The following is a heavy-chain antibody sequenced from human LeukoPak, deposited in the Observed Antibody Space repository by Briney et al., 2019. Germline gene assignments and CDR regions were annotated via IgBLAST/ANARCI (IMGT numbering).Heavy chain of an antibody. D-gene: IGHD5-12*01. CDR1: GGPISSSSYY. J-gene: IGHJ5*02. Sequence: SETLSLTCTVSGGPISSSSYYWGWIRQPPGKGLEWIGSIYYSGSTYYNPSLKSRVTISVDTSKNQFSLKLSSVTAADTAVYYCARSRRVYSGFNWFDPWGQGTLVTVSS. V-gene: IGHV4-39*01. CDR3: ARSRRVYSGFNWFDP. CDR2: IYYSGST.